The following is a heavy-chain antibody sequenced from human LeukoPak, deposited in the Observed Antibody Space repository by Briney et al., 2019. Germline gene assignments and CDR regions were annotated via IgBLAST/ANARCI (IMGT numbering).Heavy chain of an antibody. CDR2: IIPIFGTA. J-gene: IGHJ6*02. V-gene: IGHV1-69*13. D-gene: IGHD3-3*01. CDR3: ARGFLEWLLQFYYYYGMDV. CDR1: GGTFSSYA. Sequence: SVKVSCKASGGTFSSYAISWVRQAPGQGLEWMGGIIPIFGTANYAQKSQGRVTITADESTSTAYMELSSLRSEDTAVYYCARGFLEWLLQFYYYYGMDVWGQGTTVTVSS.